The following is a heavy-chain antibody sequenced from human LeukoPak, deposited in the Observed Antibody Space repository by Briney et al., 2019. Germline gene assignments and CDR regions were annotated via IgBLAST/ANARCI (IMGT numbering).Heavy chain of an antibody. J-gene: IGHJ6*02. CDR1: GYTFTGYY. CDR2: FHPGGNSI. CDR3: ARQQEVTSDSYYHALDV. V-gene: IGHV1-46*04. Sequence: PRASLKLSCKASGYTFTGYYMHWIRQAPGQGLEWMGVFHPGGNSITYSHNLKGRVTLTRDTSSSTAYMDLRRLRSQDTAVYLCARQQEVTSDSYYHALDVWGRGTTVTVSS. D-gene: IGHD4-23*01.